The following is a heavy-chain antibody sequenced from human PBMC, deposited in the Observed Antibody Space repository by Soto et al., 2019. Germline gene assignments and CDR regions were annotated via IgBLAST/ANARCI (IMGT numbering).Heavy chain of an antibody. J-gene: IGHJ6*01. V-gene: IGHV4-61*01. D-gene: IGHD6-19*01. CDR1: GGSVSSGSYY. Sequence: QVQLQESGPGLVKPSETLSLTCTVSGGSVSSGSYYWSWIRQPPGKGLEWIGYISYSGSTNYNPSHQSRVTISVDTSKDQFSLKLSSVTVADTAVYYCARGIEGWYQGRYYYGMDVWGQGTTVTVPS. CDR3: ARGIEGWYQGRYYYGMDV. CDR2: ISYSGST.